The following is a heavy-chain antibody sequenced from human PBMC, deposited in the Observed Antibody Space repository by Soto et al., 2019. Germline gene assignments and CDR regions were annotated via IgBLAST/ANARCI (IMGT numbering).Heavy chain of an antibody. Sequence: QVQLQQSGPGLMKPSQTLSLSCAISGDTVSSNTGAWNWVRESQSRGLVWLGRTYYRSRWYYDYAVTVKRLITIKPDTFKTQSSLQPKSAAPEDTALYYCARAALPYHNLLSRDLSLDRWGQGTLVTVSS. V-gene: IGHV6-1*01. CDR2: TYYRSRWYY. D-gene: IGHD2-2*01. CDR1: GDTVSSNTGA. CDR3: ARAALPYHNLLSRDLSLDR. J-gene: IGHJ5*02.